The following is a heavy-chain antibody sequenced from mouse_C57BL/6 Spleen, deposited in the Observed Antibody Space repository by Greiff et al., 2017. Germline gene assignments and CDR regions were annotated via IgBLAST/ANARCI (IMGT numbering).Heavy chain of an antibody. CDR2: IDPSDSYT. Sequence: QVLLQQPGAELVMPGASVKLSCKASGYTFTSYWMHWVKQRPGQGLEWIGEIDPSDSYTNYHQKFKGKSTLTVDKSSRTASMQLSRLTSEDSEVYDSARGISSSGYGAMDYGGQGTAVTGSS. V-gene: IGHV1-69*01. CDR1: GYTFTSYW. D-gene: IGHD3-2*02. CDR3: ARGISSSGYGAMDY. J-gene: IGHJ4*01.